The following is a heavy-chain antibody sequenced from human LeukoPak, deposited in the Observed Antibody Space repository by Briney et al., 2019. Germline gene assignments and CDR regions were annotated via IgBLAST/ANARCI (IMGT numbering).Heavy chain of an antibody. D-gene: IGHD6-6*01. J-gene: IGHJ5*02. Sequence: PSETLSLTCAVSGYSISSGYYWGWIRQPPGKGLEWIGSIYRSGSTYYNPSLKSRVTISVDTSKNQFSLKLSSVTAADTAVYYCARDASGWFDPWGQGTLVTVSS. CDR1: GYSISSGYY. CDR2: IYRSGST. V-gene: IGHV4-38-2*02. CDR3: ARDASGWFDP.